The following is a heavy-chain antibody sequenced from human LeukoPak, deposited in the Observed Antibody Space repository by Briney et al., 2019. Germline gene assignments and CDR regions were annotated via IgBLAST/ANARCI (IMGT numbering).Heavy chain of an antibody. J-gene: IGHJ4*02. CDR3: ARGAAYCGGDCRKPFDY. CDR2: IIPIFGTA. Sequence: GSSVKVSCXASGGTFSSYAISWVRRAPGQGLEWMGRIIPIFGTANYAQKFQGRVTITTDESTSTAYMELSSLRSEDTAVYYCARGAAYCGGDCRKPFDYWGQGTLVTVSS. D-gene: IGHD2-21*02. CDR1: GGTFSSYA. V-gene: IGHV1-69*05.